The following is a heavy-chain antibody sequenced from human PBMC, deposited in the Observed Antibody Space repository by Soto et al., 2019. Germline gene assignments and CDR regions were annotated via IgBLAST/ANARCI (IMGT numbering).Heavy chain of an antibody. V-gene: IGHV3-74*01. CDR1: GFTFSSYW. CDR2: INSDGSGA. J-gene: IGHJ6*02. CDR3: ARGLKNYYGMDV. Sequence: PGGSLRLSCAASGFTFSSYWMHWVRHAPGKGLVWVSRINSDGSGAYYADPVKGRFTISRDNAKNTVYLQMNSLRAEVTALYYCARGLKNYYGMDVWGQGTTVTVSS.